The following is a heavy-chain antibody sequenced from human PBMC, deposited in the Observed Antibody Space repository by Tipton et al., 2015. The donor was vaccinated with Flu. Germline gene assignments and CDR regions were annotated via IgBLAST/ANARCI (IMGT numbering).Heavy chain of an antibody. CDR2: IWPSGRT. Sequence: TLSLTCAVTGYNVANGYYWGWVRQTPGQGLECLGSIWPSGRTLYNPSLKGRVTISIDTSKNQFSLTLSSVTAADTAVYYCMRRPDSWSQGTLVTVSS. V-gene: IGHV4-38-2*01. CDR1: GYNVANGYY. CDR3: MRRPDS. J-gene: IGHJ4*02.